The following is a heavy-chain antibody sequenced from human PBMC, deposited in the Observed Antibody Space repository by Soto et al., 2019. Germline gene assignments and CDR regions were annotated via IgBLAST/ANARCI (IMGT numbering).Heavy chain of an antibody. Sequence: EAQLVESGGGMVQPGGSLRLSCVASGFTFSSYDMHWVRQVTGKGLEWVSATGTTGDTYYPGSVKGRFTISREDAKNSLYLQMNNLRPGDTAVYYCARDATYGSGRGPDWYFDLWGRGTLVTVSS. CDR1: GFTFSSYD. D-gene: IGHD3-10*01. CDR2: TGTTGDT. J-gene: IGHJ2*01. CDR3: ARDATYGSGRGPDWYFDL. V-gene: IGHV3-13*04.